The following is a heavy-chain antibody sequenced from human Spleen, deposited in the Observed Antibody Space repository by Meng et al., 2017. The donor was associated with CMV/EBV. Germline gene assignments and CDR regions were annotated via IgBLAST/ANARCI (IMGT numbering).Heavy chain of an antibody. D-gene: IGHD6-13*01. V-gene: IGHV4-59*01. CDR2: IYDTGST. Sequence: SETLSLTCTVSGVSMSGYYWSWIRQPPGKGLEWIGYIYDTGSTNYNPSLKSRVTISVDTSKNQFSLTLMSVTAADTAVYYCARDRVAAPGTCDYWGQGTLVTVSS. CDR3: ARDRVAAPGTCDY. J-gene: IGHJ4*02. CDR1: GVSMSGYY.